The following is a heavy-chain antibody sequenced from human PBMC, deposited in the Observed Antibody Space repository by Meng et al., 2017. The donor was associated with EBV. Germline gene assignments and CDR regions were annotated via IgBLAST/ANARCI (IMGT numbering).Heavy chain of an antibody. V-gene: IGHV4-4*02. D-gene: IGHD3-22*01. Sequence: QVQLQEAGPGLVKPSGTLSLTGAVSGGSISSSNWWSWVRQPPGKGLEWVGEIYHSGSTNYNPSLKSRVTISVDKSKNQFSLKLSSVTAADTAVYYCARDRGGYYDSSGYYADWGQGTLVTVSS. J-gene: IGHJ4*02. CDR3: ARDRGGYYDSSGYYAD. CDR1: GGSISSSNW. CDR2: IYHSGST.